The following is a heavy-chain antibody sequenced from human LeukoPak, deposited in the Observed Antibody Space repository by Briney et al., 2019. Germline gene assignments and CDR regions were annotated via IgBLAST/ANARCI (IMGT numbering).Heavy chain of an antibody. V-gene: IGHV1-2*02. CDR3: ARSSLAVAGSVFDY. CDR1: GYTFTDYY. CDR2: IHPNSGAT. J-gene: IGHJ4*02. Sequence: GASVKVSCKASGYTFTDYYLHWVRQAPGQGLEWVGWIHPNSGATHYAQKFQGRLTMTRDTSISTVYMELTRLRSDDTAVYYCARSSLAVAGSVFDYWGQGTLVTVSS. D-gene: IGHD6-19*01.